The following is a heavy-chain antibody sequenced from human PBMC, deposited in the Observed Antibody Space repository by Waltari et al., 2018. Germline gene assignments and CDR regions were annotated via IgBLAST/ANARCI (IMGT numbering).Heavy chain of an antibody. J-gene: IGHJ4*02. CDR3: ARDTPTYDFWSGYRGDYFDY. V-gene: IGHV4-39*07. CDR1: GGSISSSSYY. Sequence: QLQLQESGPGLVKPSETLSLTCTVSGGSISSSSYYWGWIRQPPGQGLEWIGSIYYSGSTYYNPSLKSRVTISVDTSKNQFSLKLSSVTAADTAVYYCARDTPTYDFWSGYRGDYFDYWGQGTLVTVSS. CDR2: IYYSGST. D-gene: IGHD3-3*01.